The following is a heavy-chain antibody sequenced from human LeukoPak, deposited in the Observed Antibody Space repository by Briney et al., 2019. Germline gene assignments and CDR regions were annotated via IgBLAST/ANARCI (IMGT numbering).Heavy chain of an antibody. CDR2: IYSSGTT. Sequence: SETLSLTCTVSGGSISNYYWSWIRQPPGKGLEWIGFIYSSGTTHYNPSLKSRVTMSVATSNNQFSLRLSSVTGADTAIYYCARHSGASPHYFDYWGQGALVTVSS. D-gene: IGHD1-26*01. V-gene: IGHV4-59*08. CDR1: GGSISNYY. CDR3: ARHSGASPHYFDY. J-gene: IGHJ4*02.